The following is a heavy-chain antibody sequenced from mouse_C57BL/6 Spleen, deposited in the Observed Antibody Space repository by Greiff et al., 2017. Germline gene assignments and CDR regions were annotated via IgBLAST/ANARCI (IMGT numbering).Heavy chain of an antibody. V-gene: IGHV1-80*01. D-gene: IGHD2-4*01. CDR1: GYAFSSYW. Sequence: QVQLQQPGAELVKPGASVKISCKASGYAFSSYWMNWVKQRPGKGLEWIGQIYPGDGDTNYNGKFKGKATLTADKSSSTAYMQLSSLTSEDSAVYFCARGGLRPYYYAMDYWGQGTSVTVSS. CDR2: IYPGDGDT. J-gene: IGHJ4*01. CDR3: ARGGLRPYYYAMDY.